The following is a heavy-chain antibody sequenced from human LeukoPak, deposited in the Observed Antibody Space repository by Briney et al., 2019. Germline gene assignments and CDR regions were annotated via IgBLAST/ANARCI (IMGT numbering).Heavy chain of an antibody. J-gene: IGHJ4*02. CDR1: VFTFSSYA. Sequence: GGSLRLSCAASVFTFSSYAMSLVRQAPGKGLEWVSAISGSGGSTYYADSVKGRFTISRDNSKNTLYLQMNSLRAEDTAVYYCAKGGYSSGWYADWGQGTLVTVSS. CDR3: AKGGYSSGWYAD. CDR2: ISGSGGST. V-gene: IGHV3-23*01. D-gene: IGHD6-19*01.